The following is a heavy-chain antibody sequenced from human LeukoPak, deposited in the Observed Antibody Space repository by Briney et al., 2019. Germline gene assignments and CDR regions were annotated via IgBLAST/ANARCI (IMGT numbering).Heavy chain of an antibody. V-gene: IGHV4-39*07. CDR2: IYYSGST. CDR1: GGSISNSSYY. CDR3: ARGPPPAFDY. J-gene: IGHJ4*02. Sequence: SETLSLTCTVSGGSISNSSYYWGWIRQPPGKGLEWIGSIYYSGSTYYNPSLKSRVTISVDTSKNQFSLKLSSVTAADTAVYYCARGPPPAFDYGGRETLFTASS.